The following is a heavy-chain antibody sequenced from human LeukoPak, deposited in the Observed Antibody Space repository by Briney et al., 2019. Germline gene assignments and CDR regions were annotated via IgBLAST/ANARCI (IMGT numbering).Heavy chain of an antibody. Sequence: SETLSLTCGVSGGPITSTNYWTWVRQPPGKGLEWIGEVNLQGSTNYNPSLMGRVAISVDMSENHISLQLTSVTAADTAVYYCARWQYWDTGGYFDYWGQGTLVTVSS. J-gene: IGHJ4*02. D-gene: IGHD2-8*02. V-gene: IGHV4-4*02. CDR3: ARWQYWDTGGYFDY. CDR1: GGPITSTNY. CDR2: VNLQGST.